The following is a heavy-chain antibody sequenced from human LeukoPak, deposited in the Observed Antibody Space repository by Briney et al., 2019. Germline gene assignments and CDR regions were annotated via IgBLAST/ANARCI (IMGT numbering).Heavy chain of an antibody. Sequence: GGSLRLSCAASGFTFSSYAMSWVRQAPGKGLEWVSAISGSGGSTYYADSVKGRFTISRDNSKNTLYLQMNSLRAEDTAVYYRAKGGSFYGSGSYYNEPFDYWGQGTLATVSS. J-gene: IGHJ4*02. CDR2: ISGSGGST. V-gene: IGHV3-23*01. CDR1: GFTFSSYA. CDR3: AKGGSFYGSGSYYNEPFDY. D-gene: IGHD3-10*01.